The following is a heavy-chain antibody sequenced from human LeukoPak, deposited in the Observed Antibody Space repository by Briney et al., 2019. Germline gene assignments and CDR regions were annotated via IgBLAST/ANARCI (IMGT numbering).Heavy chain of an antibody. V-gene: IGHV4-61*01. J-gene: IGHJ4*02. Sequence: SETLSLTCTVSGGSVSSGSYYWSWIRQPPGKGLEWIGYIYYSGSTNYNPSLKSRVTISVDTSKNQFSLKLISVTAADTAVYYCARVYSGYDIDYWGQGTLVTVSS. D-gene: IGHD5-12*01. CDR1: GGSVSSGSYY. CDR2: IYYSGST. CDR3: ARVYSGYDIDY.